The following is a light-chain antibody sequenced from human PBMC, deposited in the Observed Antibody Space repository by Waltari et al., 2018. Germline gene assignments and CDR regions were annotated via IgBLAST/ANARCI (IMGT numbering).Light chain of an antibody. V-gene: IGLV3-25*03. CDR3: QSTDSSGTLRV. Sequence: SYELTQPPSVSVSPGQTARITCSGDALTNQYAYWYQQKPGQAPVLVIYKDNERPPGIPERFSGSVSGTTVTLTISGVQAEDEADYYCQSTDSSGTLRVFGGVTYLTVL. CDR2: KDN. CDR1: ALTNQY. J-gene: IGLJ3*02.